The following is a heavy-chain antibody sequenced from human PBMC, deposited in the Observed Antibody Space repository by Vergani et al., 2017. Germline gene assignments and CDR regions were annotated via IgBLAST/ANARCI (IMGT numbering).Heavy chain of an antibody. J-gene: IGHJ6*02. V-gene: IGHV1-69*01. CDR3: ARAFSPHYGMDV. CDR1: GGTFSSYA. Sequence: QVQLVQSGAEVKKPGSSVKVSCKASGGTFSSYAISWVRQAPGQGVEWMGGIIPIFGPANYAQKFQGRVTITADESTSTAYMGLSSLRSEDTAVYYCARAFSPHYGMDVWGQGTTVTVSS. CDR2: IIPIFGPA. D-gene: IGHD3-3*02.